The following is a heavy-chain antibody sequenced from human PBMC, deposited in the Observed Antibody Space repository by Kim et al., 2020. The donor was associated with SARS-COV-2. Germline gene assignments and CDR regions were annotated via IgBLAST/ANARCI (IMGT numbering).Heavy chain of an antibody. D-gene: IGHD3-16*01. CDR2: IIPIFGTA. V-gene: IGHV1-69*13. CDR1: GGTFSSYA. CDR3: ARDVLPNLRITGRDAFDI. Sequence: SVKVSCKASGGTFSSYAISWVRQAPGQGLEWMGGIIPIFGTANYAQKFQGRVTITADESTSTAYMELSSLRSEDTAVYYCARDVLPNLRITGRDAFDIWGQGTMVTVSS. J-gene: IGHJ3*02.